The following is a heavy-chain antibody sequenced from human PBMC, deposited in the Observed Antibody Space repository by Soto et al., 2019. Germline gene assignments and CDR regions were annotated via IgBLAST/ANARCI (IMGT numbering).Heavy chain of an antibody. Sequence: QVQLQQSGPGLVKPSQTLSLTCAISGDSVSSNSAAWNWIRQSPSRGLEWLGRTYYRSKWYNDYAVSVKSRITINPDTSKNQFSLQLNSVTPEDTAVYYCARGDGSGSYYNVVYYYYGMDVWGQGTTVTVSS. V-gene: IGHV6-1*01. CDR1: GDSVSSNSAA. J-gene: IGHJ6*02. D-gene: IGHD3-10*01. CDR3: ARGDGSGSYYNVVYYYYGMDV. CDR2: TYYRSKWYN.